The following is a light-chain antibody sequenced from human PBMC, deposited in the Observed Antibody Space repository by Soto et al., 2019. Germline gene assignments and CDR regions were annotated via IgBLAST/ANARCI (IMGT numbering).Light chain of an antibody. V-gene: IGKV3-15*01. CDR1: QSVSSN. Sequence: EIVMTQSPATLSVSPGERATLSCRASQSVSSNLAWYQQKPGQTPRLLIYGASTRATGIPARFSGSGSGTEFTLTNSSLQSEDFAVYYCQQYNNWRITVGQGTRLEMK. CDR3: QQYNNWRIT. CDR2: GAS. J-gene: IGKJ5*01.